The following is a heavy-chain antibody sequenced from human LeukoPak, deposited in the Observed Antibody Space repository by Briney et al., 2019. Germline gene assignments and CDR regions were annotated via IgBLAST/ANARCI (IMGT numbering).Heavy chain of an antibody. CDR2: INPNSGGT. D-gene: IGHD3-22*01. J-gene: IGHJ6*02. Sequence: ASVKVSCKASGYTFTGYYMHWVRQAPGQGLEWMGWINPNSGGTNYAQKFQGRVTMTRDTSIRTAYMELSRLRSDDTAVYYCARGSSHRADYDSSGYNYYYYGMDVWGQGTTVTVSS. V-gene: IGHV1-2*02. CDR1: GYTFTGYY. CDR3: ARGSSHRADYDSSGYNYYYYGMDV.